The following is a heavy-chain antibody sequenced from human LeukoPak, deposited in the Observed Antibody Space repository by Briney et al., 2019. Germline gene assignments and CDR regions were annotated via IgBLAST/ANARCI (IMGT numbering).Heavy chain of an antibody. CDR2: IYSGGST. J-gene: IGHJ4*02. V-gene: IGHV3-66*01. D-gene: IGHD1-7*01. Sequence: PGGSLRLSCAASGFTVSSNYMSWVRQAPGKGLEWVSVIYSGGSTYYADSVKGRFTISRDNSKNTLYLQMNSLRAEDTAVYYCAKDWNYAWSYYFDYWGQGTLVTVSS. CDR1: GFTVSSNY. CDR3: AKDWNYAWSYYFDY.